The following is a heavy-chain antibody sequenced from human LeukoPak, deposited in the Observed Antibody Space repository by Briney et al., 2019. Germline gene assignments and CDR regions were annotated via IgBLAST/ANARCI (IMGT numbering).Heavy chain of an antibody. CDR1: GYTFNRYG. V-gene: IGHV1-18*01. CDR2: NSALTGNI. Sequence: AAVKVSCKASGYTFNRYGISWVRQAPGQRPEWMGWNSALTGNIDYAPKFQGRVTMNTDTSTRTAYMELSSLRSEDTAVYYCARASQRWVVAATSDYWGQGTLVTVSS. CDR3: ARASQRWVVAATSDY. J-gene: IGHJ4*02. D-gene: IGHD2-15*01.